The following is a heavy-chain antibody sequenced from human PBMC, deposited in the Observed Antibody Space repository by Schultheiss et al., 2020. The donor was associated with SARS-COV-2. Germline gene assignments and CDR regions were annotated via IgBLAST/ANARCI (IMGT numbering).Heavy chain of an antibody. D-gene: IGHD3-10*01. CDR2: ISSSSSYI. Sequence: GESLKISCAASGFTFSSYSMNWVRQAPGKGLEWVSSISSSSSYIYYADSVKGRFTISRDNAKNSLYLQMNSLRAEDTAVYYSANHRGAIPDAFDIWGQGTMVTVSS. CDR1: GFTFSSYS. J-gene: IGHJ3*02. V-gene: IGHV3-21*01. CDR3: ANHRGAIPDAFDI.